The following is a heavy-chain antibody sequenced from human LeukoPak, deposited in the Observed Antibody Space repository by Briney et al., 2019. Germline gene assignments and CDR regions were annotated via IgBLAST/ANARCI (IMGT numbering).Heavy chain of an antibody. J-gene: IGHJ4*02. CDR3: ARDCSSTSCFDY. CDR2: IYHSGST. D-gene: IGHD2-2*01. Sequence: SGTLSLTCAVSGYSISSGYYWGWIRQPPGQGLEWIGSIYHSGSTYYNPSLKSRVTISVDTSKNQFSLKLSSVAAADTAVYYCARDCSSTSCFDYWGQGTLVTVSS. V-gene: IGHV4-38-2*02. CDR1: GYSISSGYY.